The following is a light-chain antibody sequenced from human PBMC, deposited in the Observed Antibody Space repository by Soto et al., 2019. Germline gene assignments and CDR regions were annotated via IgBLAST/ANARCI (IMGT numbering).Light chain of an antibody. V-gene: IGKV3-20*01. CDR3: QQYGSVPLT. J-gene: IGKJ4*01. CDR1: QSVSTSY. CDR2: GAS. Sequence: VLTQSPGTLSLSPGERATLSCRASQSVSTSYLAWYQQKPGQAPRLLIYGASSRATGIPDRFSGSWSGADFTLTISRLEPEDFAVYYCQQYGSVPLTFGGGTKVEIK.